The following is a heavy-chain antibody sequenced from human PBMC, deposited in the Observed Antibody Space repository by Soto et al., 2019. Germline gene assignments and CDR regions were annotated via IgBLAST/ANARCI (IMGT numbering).Heavy chain of an antibody. CDR3: ARGVPGYSSSWYAY. D-gene: IGHD6-13*01. V-gene: IGHV4-59*12. J-gene: IGHJ4*02. CDR1: GGSISSYY. CDR2: IYYSGST. Sequence: PSETLSLTCTVSGGSISSYYWSWIRQPPGKGLEWIGYIYYSGSTNYNPSLKSRVIISVDTSKNQFSLKLRSVTAADTAVYYCARGVPGYSSSWYAYWGQGTLVTVSS.